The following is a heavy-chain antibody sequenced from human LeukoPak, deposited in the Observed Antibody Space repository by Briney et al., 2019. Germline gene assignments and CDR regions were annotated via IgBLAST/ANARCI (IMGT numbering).Heavy chain of an antibody. Sequence: SETLSLTCTVSGGSISSYYWSWIRQPPGKGLEWIGYIYYSGSTNYNPSLKSRVTISVDTSKNQFSLKLSSVTAADTAVYYCARDLPDSSSSRRFDYWGQGTLVTVSS. CDR2: IYYSGST. V-gene: IGHV4-59*01. J-gene: IGHJ4*02. D-gene: IGHD6-6*01. CDR1: GGSISSYY. CDR3: ARDLPDSSSSRRFDY.